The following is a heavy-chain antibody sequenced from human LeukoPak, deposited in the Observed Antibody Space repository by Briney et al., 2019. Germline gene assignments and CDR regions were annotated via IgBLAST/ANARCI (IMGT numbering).Heavy chain of an antibody. J-gene: IGHJ4*02. CDR3: AKLDRIAEIDY. Sequence: SGGSLRLSCAASGFTFSSYGMHWVRQAPGKGLEWVAVISYDGSNKYYADSVKGRFTISRDNSKNTLYLQMNSLRAEDTAVYYCAKLDRIAEIDYWGQGTLVTVSS. V-gene: IGHV3-30*18. CDR1: GFTFSSYG. D-gene: IGHD6-13*01. CDR2: ISYDGSNK.